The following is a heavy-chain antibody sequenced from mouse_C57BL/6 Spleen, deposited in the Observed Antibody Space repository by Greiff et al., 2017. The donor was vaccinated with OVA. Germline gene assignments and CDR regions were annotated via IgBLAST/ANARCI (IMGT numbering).Heavy chain of an antibody. Sequence: DVKLVESGGDLVKPGGSLKLSCAASGFTFSSYGMSWVRQTPDKRLEWVATISSGGSYTYYPDSVKGRFTISRDNAKNTLYLQMSSLKSEDTAMYYCAREGYSNPYFDYWGQGTTLTVSS. V-gene: IGHV5-6*02. D-gene: IGHD2-5*01. CDR3: AREGYSNPYFDY. J-gene: IGHJ2*01. CDR1: GFTFSSYG. CDR2: ISSGGSYT.